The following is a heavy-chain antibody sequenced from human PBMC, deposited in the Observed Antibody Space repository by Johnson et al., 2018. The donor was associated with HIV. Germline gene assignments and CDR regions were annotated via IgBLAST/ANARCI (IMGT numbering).Heavy chain of an antibody. J-gene: IGHJ3*02. CDR3: AWEGGRQRWSRDAFDI. CDR2: INWNGGGA. CDR1: GFTFSSYG. D-gene: IGHD3-16*01. Sequence: VQLVESGGGVVQPGRSLRLSCAASGFTFSSYGMPWVRQAPGKGLEWVAGINWNGGGAGSADSVTGRFTISSANAKTSLYLEMKSLRAEDAALYYCAWEGGRQRWSRDAFDIWGQGTMVTVSS. V-gene: IGHV3-20*04.